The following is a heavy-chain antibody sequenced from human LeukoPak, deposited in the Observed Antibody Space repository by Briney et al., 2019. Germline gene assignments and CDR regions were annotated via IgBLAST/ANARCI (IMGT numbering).Heavy chain of an antibody. Sequence: GGALRLSCAASGFTFSSYAMSWVRPAPGKGRGWISYIGIDSGNTNYADSVKGRFTISGDKAKNSLYLQMNSLRVEDTAVYYCARDYKYAFDNWGQGTLVTVSS. CDR1: GFTFSSYA. J-gene: IGHJ4*02. CDR3: ARDYKYAFDN. CDR2: IGIDSGNT. D-gene: IGHD5-24*01. V-gene: IGHV3-48*01.